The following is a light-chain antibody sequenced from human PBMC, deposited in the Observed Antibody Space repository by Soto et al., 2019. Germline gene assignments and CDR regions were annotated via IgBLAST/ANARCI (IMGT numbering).Light chain of an antibody. CDR1: SSNIESNT. Sequence: QSVLTQPPSASGTPGQRVTISCSGSSSNIESNTVNWYQQLPGMAPKLLIFSNKQRPSGVSARISGSKSGTSASLAISGLQAEEEADYYCATWGDSLSGWVFGGGTKLTVL. J-gene: IGLJ3*02. CDR2: SNK. CDR3: ATWGDSLSGWV. V-gene: IGLV1-44*01.